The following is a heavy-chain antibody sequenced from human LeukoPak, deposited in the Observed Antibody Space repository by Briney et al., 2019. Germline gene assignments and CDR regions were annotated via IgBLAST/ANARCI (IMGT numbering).Heavy chain of an antibody. CDR1: GFTFGDYA. J-gene: IGHJ4*02. V-gene: IGHV3-21*01. CDR3: ARAIFSRGWYLVDY. CDR2: ISTRIDYM. Sequence: GGSLRLSCTASGFTFGDYAMSWVRRAPGRGLEWVSSISTRIDYMYYADSVKGRFTISRDNAKNSLYLQMNSLRAEDTAVYYCARAIFSRGWYLVDYWGQGTLVTVSS. D-gene: IGHD6-19*01.